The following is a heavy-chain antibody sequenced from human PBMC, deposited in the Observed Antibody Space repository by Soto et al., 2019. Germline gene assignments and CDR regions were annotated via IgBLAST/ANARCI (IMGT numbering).Heavy chain of an antibody. D-gene: IGHD6-19*01. J-gene: IGHJ4*02. CDR1: GFTFSSCA. V-gene: IGHV3-23*01. CDR3: AKRPPYNIGWYYFDY. Sequence: PGGSLRLSCAVSGFTFSSCAMSWVRQAPGKGLEWVSAISASGGSTYYADSVKGRFTVSRDNSRNTVYLQMNSLRADDTAVYYCAKRPPYNIGWYYFDYWGQGTLVTVSS. CDR2: ISASGGST.